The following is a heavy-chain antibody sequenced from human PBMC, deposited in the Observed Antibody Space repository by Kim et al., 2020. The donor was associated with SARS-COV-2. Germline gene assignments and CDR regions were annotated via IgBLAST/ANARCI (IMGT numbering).Heavy chain of an antibody. CDR3: ARECPGYCSSTGEV. J-gene: IGHJ6*02. CDR2: INHSGST. D-gene: IGHD2-2*03. Sequence: SETLSLTCAVYGGSFSGYYWSWIRQPPGKGLEWIGEINHSGSTNYNPSLKSRVTISVDTSKNQFSLKLSSVTAADTAVYYCARECPGYCSSTGEVWGQGTTVTVSS. CDR1: GGSFSGYY. V-gene: IGHV4-34*01.